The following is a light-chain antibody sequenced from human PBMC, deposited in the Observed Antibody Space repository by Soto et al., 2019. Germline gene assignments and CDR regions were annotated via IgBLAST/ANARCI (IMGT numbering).Light chain of an antibody. J-gene: IGKJ1*01. CDR3: QQYNSYSPT. Sequence: IQMTQSPSTLSASLGDRVTITCRASQSISSWLAWYQQKPGKAPKLLIYDASSLESGVPSRFSGSGSGTEFTLTISSLQPDDLATYYCQQYNSYSPTFGQGTKVDI. CDR2: DAS. V-gene: IGKV1-5*01. CDR1: QSISSW.